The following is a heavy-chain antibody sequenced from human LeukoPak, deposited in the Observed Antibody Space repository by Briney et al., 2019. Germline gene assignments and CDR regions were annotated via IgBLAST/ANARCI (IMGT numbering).Heavy chain of an antibody. D-gene: IGHD3-22*01. V-gene: IGHV4-59*01. CDR1: GGSISSYY. Sequence: SETLSLICIVSGGSISSYYGSWIRQPPGKGREWSGDIYYSGSTNYNPSLNRRVTISVDTSKNQFSLKLSSVTAADTAVYYCARRDYYDSDFDYWGQGTLVTASS. CDR3: ARRDYYDSDFDY. J-gene: IGHJ4*02. CDR2: IYYSGST.